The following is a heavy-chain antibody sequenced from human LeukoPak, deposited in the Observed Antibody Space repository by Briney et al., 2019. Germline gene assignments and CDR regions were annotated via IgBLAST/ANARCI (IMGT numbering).Heavy chain of an antibody. CDR3: AREGIAARGGCFDY. CDR2: ISYDGSNK. V-gene: IGHV3-30*04. D-gene: IGHD6-6*01. Sequence: PGGSLRLSCAASGFTFSSYAMHWVRQAPGKGLEWVAVISYDGSNKYYADSVKGRFTISRDNSKNTLYLQMNSLRAEDTAVYYCAREGIAARGGCFDYWGQGTLVTVSS. CDR1: GFTFSSYA. J-gene: IGHJ4*02.